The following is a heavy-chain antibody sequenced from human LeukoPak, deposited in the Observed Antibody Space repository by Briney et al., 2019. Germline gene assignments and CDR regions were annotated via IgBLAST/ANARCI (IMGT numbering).Heavy chain of an antibody. CDR3: ARWRRTGTANWFDP. D-gene: IGHD1-7*01. CDR2: INHSGST. Sequence: KPSETLSLTCAVYGGSFSGYYWSWIRQPPGKGLEWIGEINHSGSTNYNPSLKSRVTISVDTSKNQFSLKLSSVTAADTAVYYCARWRRTGTANWFDPWGQGTLVTVSS. CDR1: GGSFSGYY. J-gene: IGHJ5*02. V-gene: IGHV4-34*01.